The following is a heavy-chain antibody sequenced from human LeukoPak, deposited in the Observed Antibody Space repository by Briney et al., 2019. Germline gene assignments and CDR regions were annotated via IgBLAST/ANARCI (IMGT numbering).Heavy chain of an antibody. CDR1: GGSISSGGYS. D-gene: IGHD6-13*01. J-gene: IGHJ1*01. Sequence: SETLSLTCAVSGGSISSGGYSWSWIRQPPGKGLEWIGYIYHSGSTYYNPSLKSRVTISVDRSKNQFSLKLSSVTAADTAVYYCASSPGIAAAGTQYFQHWGQGTLVTVSS. V-gene: IGHV4-30-2*01. CDR3: ASSPGIAAAGTQYFQH. CDR2: IYHSGST.